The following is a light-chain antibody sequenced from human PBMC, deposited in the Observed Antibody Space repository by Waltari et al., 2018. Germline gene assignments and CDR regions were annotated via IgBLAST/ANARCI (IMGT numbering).Light chain of an antibody. CDR1: SGSIASNF. J-gene: IGLJ3*02. V-gene: IGLV6-57*04. CDR2: EDS. CDR3: QSYDSSTNWV. Sequence: NFVLTQPHSVSESPGKTVTISCTRSSGSIASNFVQWYQQRPGSAPTPVIYEDSHRPPGGADRFSGAFDSSTNTAYLTIAGLKSEDEADYFCQSYDSSTNWVFGGGTKLTV.